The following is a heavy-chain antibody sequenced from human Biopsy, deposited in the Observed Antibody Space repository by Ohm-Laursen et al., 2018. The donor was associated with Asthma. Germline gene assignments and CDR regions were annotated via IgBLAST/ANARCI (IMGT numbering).Heavy chain of an antibody. CDR2: IWYDGSIK. D-gene: IGHD1-26*01. CDR1: GFTFSSYG. CDR3: PKDVFPGWELRRGPDY. Sequence: SLRLSCAAFGFTFSSYGMHWVRQAPGKGLEWVAVIWYDGSIKYYADSVKGRFTISRDNSKNTLHLEMNSLRVEDTAVYYCPKDVFPGWELRRGPDYWGQGTLVTVSS. J-gene: IGHJ4*02. V-gene: IGHV3-33*06.